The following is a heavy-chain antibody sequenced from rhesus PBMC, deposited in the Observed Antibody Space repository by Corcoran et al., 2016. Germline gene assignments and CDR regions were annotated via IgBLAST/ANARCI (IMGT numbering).Heavy chain of an antibody. CDR2: ITYSGST. D-gene: IGHD4-29*01. CDR1: GGPLSRVYHS. J-gene: IGHJ4*01. V-gene: IGHV4-122*02. CDR3: ARWNSYGRYYFDY. Sequence: QVQLQGSGPGLVKPSETLSPPCPFPGGPLSRVYHSLSRTRQPPGKGLEWIGYITYSGSTSYNPSLKSRVTISRDTSKNQFSLKLSSVTAADTAVYYCARWNSYGRYYFDYWGQGVLVTVSS.